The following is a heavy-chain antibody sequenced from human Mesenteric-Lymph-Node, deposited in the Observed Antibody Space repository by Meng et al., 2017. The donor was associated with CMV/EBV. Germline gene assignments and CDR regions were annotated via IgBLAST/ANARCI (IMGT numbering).Heavy chain of an antibody. V-gene: IGHV4-34*01. D-gene: IGHD3-16*02. CDR3: ARDFGGAGVVVDY. Sequence: GSLRLSCAVYGGSFSGYYWSWIRQPPGKGLEWIGEINHSGSTNYNPSLKSRVTISVDTSKNQFSLKLSSVTAADTAVYYCARDFGGAGVVVDYWGQGTLVTVSS. CDR2: INHSGST. CDR1: GGSFSGYY. J-gene: IGHJ4*02.